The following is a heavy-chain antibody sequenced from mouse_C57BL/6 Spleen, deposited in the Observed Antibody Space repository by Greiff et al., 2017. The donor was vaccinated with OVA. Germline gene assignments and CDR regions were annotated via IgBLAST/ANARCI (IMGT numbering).Heavy chain of an antibody. D-gene: IGHD1-2*01. J-gene: IGHJ3*01. V-gene: IGHV1-85*01. CDR2: IYPRDGST. CDR1: GYTFTSYD. CDR3: ACYGGAPFAY. Sequence: QVQLQQSGPELVKPGASVKLSCKASGYTFTSYDINWVKQRPGQGLEWIGWIYPRDGSTKYNEKFKGKATLTVDKSSSTAYSELLSLTSEVSAVYFCACYGGAPFAYWGQGTLVTVSA.